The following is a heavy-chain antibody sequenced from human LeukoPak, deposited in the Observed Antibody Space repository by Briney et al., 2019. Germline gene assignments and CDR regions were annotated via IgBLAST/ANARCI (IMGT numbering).Heavy chain of an antibody. V-gene: IGHV1-46*01. CDR1: GYTFTSYY. CDR3: AGDRQDYYNGMDV. J-gene: IGHJ6*02. Sequence: ASVKVSCKASGYTFTSYYIHWVRQASGQGLEWMGVINPSGGSTTYAQKFQGRVTMTRDTSTSTVYMELSSLRSEDTAVYYCAGDRQDYYNGMDVWGQGTTVTVSS. CDR2: INPSGGST.